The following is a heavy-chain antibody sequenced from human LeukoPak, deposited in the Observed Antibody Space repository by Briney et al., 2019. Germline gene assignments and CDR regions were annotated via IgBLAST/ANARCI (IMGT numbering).Heavy chain of an antibody. CDR2: IVPILGIA. Sequence: SVKVSCKASGGTFSSYTISWVRQAPGQGLEWMGRIVPILGIANYAQKFQGRVTITADKSTSTAYMELSSLRSEDTAVYYCARDTEGAVDVPYNWFDPWGQGTLVTVSS. D-gene: IGHD1-26*01. CDR3: ARDTEGAVDVPYNWFDP. J-gene: IGHJ5*02. CDR1: GGTFSSYT. V-gene: IGHV1-69*04.